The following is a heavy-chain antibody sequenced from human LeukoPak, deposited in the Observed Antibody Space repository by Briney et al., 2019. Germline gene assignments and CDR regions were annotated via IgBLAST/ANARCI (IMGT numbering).Heavy chain of an antibody. J-gene: IGHJ4*02. D-gene: IGHD4-23*01. V-gene: IGHV1-46*01. Sequence: ASVKVSCKASGYSFTNYYIHWVRQAPGQGHEWMGIVNPSGGSTTYAHEFQGRVTMTRDTSTSTVYMDLSSLRSDDTAVYFCARGGRMTTVVTYYFDYWGQGTLVTVSS. CDR2: VNPSGGST. CDR3: ARGGRMTTVVTYYFDY. CDR1: GYSFTNYY.